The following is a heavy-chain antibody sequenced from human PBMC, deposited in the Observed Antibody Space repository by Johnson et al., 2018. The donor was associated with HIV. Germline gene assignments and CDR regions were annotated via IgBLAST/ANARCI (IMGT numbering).Heavy chain of an antibody. J-gene: IGHJ3*02. CDR1: GFTFSSYG. V-gene: IGHV3-30*02. CDR2: IRYDGSNK. D-gene: IGHD6-19*01. CDR3: AKEPWHSSLSLIGLFVFDI. Sequence: QVQLVESGGGEVQPGGSLRLSCAASGFTFSSYGMHWVRQAPGKGLEWVAFIRYDGSNKYYADSVKGRFTISRDNSKNTLYLQMDSLRAEDTAVYYCAKEPWHSSLSLIGLFVFDIRGQGTMVTVSS.